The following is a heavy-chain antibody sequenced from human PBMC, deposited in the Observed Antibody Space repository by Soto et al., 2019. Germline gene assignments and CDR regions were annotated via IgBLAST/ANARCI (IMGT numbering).Heavy chain of an antibody. CDR3: VKDSSHSSSWYDFDY. D-gene: IGHD6-13*01. V-gene: IGHV3-23*01. CDR2: ISDSGATT. J-gene: IGHJ4*01. CDR1: GFTFSNCA. Sequence: GGSLRLSCAASGFTFSNCAMSWVRQAPGKGLEWVSVISDSGATTDYADSVKGRFTISRDNSKNTLYVQMNSLRAEDTAIYYCVKDSSHSSSWYDFDYWGHGTLVTSPQ.